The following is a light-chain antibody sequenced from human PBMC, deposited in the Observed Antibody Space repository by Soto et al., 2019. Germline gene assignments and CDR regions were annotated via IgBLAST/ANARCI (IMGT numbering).Light chain of an antibody. V-gene: IGKV3-15*01. CDR3: QQYNSWPRT. J-gene: IGKJ1*01. CDR1: QSVSSN. Sequence: EIVMTQSPATLSVSPGERATLSCRARQSVSSNLAWYQQKPGQAPRLLIYGASTRANGIPARFSGSGSGTESTRTISSLQSEEFAVYYGQQYNSWPRTFGQGTNVDIK. CDR2: GAS.